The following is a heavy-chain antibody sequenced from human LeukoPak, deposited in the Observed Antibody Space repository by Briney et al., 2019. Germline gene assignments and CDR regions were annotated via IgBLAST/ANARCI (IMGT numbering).Heavy chain of an antibody. CDR3: ARASGRRGYSGYEFGY. V-gene: IGHV4-31*03. CDR1: GGSISSGGYY. J-gene: IGHJ4*02. Sequence: SQTLSLTCTVSGGSISSGGYYRSWIRQHPGKGLEWIGYIYYTGSTSYNPSLKSRLTISVDTPKNQFSLTLTSVTAADTAVYFCARASGRRGYSGYEFGYWGQGTLVTVSS. CDR2: IYYTGST. D-gene: IGHD5-12*01.